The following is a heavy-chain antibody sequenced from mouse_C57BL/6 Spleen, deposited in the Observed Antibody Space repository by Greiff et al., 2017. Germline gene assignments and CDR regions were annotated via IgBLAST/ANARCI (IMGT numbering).Heavy chain of an antibody. D-gene: IGHD2-4*01. J-gene: IGHJ1*01. Sequence: VQLQQPGAELVKPGASVKLSCKASGYTFTSYWMQWVKQRPGQGLEWIGEIDPSDSYTNYNQKFKGKATLTVDTSSSTAYMQRSSLTSEDSAVYYCASVYYEYEVDVWGAGSTVTVSS. V-gene: IGHV1-50*01. CDR2: IDPSDSYT. CDR1: GYTFTSYW. CDR3: ASVYYEYEVDV.